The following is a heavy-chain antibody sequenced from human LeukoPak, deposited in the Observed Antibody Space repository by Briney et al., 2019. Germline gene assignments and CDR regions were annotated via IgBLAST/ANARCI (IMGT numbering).Heavy chain of an antibody. D-gene: IGHD3-9*01. Sequence: GGSLRLSCAASGFTFSSYEMNWVRQAPGKGLEWVSYISSSGSTIYCADSVKGRFTISRDNAKNSLYLQMNSLRAEDTAVYYCARGVGFREYYDILTGYYPPDYWGQGTLVTVSS. CDR3: ARGVGFREYYDILTGYYPPDY. CDR1: GFTFSSYE. J-gene: IGHJ4*02. CDR2: ISSSGSTI. V-gene: IGHV3-48*03.